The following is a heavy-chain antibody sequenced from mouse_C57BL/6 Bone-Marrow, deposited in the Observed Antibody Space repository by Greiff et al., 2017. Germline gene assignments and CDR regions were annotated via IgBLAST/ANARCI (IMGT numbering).Heavy chain of an antibody. Sequence: VQLQQSVAELVRPGASVKLSCTASGFTITNTYMHWVKQRPEQGLEWIGSIYPANGNTKYAPKFQGKATITADTSSNTAYLHLSSVASEDTAIDYGAKEGLLDDWGKGTTLTVSS. J-gene: IGHJ2*01. D-gene: IGHD3-3*01. V-gene: IGHV14-3*01. CDR3: AKEGLLDD. CDR1: GFTITNTY. CDR2: IYPANGNT.